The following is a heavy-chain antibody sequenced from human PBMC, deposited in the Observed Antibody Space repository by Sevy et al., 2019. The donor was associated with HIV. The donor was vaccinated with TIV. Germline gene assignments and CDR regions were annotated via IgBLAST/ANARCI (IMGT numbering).Heavy chain of an antibody. CDR2: IYYSGNT. CDR1: GGSISSSSYY. Sequence: SETLSLTCTVSGGSISSSSYYWGWIRQPPGKGLEWIGSIYYSGNTYYNPSLTSRVTISVDTSKNQFSLKLSSVTAADTAVYYCARHQRGGARDYWGQGTLVTVSS. V-gene: IGHV4-39*01. J-gene: IGHJ4*02. CDR3: ARHQRGGARDY. D-gene: IGHD1-26*01.